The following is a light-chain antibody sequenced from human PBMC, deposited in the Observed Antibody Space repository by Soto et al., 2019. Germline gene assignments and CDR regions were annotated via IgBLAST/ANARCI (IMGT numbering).Light chain of an antibody. CDR2: DVT. J-gene: IGLJ2*01. V-gene: IGLV2-14*03. CDR1: PSDIGAYNY. CDR3: GSYTISSTLMI. Sequence: QSALTQPASVSGSPGQSITISCSGTPSDIGAYNYVSWYQHLPGKAPKVIIYDVTNRPSGVSSRFSGSKSGITASLTISGHQAEDEANYYCGSYTISSTLMIFGGGTKLTVL.